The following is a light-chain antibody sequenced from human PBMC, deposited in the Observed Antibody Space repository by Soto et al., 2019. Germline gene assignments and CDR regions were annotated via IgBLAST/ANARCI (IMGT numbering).Light chain of an antibody. V-gene: IGKV1-5*03. Sequence: DIQMTQSPSTLSGSVGDRVTIPCRASQTISSWLAWYQQKPGKAPKLLIYKTSTLKSGDPSRFSGSGSGTEFTLTISSLQPDDFATYYCQHYNSYSEAFGQGTKVDIK. J-gene: IGKJ1*01. CDR1: QTISSW. CDR3: QHYNSYSEA. CDR2: KTS.